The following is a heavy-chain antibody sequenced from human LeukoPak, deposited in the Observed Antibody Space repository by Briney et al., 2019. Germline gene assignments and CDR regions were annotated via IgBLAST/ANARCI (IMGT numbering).Heavy chain of an antibody. CDR1: GGTFSSYA. V-gene: IGHV1-69*13. J-gene: IGHJ5*02. Sequence: SVKVSCKASGGTFSSYAISWVRQAPGQGLEWMGGIIPIFGTANYAQKFQGRVTITADESTSTAYMELSSLRSEDTAVYYCARDMKRSRARWENLGFDPWGQGTLVTVSS. D-gene: IGHD1-26*01. CDR2: IIPIFGTA. CDR3: ARDMKRSRARWENLGFDP.